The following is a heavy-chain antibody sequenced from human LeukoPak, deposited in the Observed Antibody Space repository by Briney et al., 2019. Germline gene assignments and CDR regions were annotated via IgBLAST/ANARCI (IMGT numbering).Heavy chain of an antibody. CDR1: GGSISSYY. V-gene: IGHV4-4*07. Sequence: SETLSLTCTVSGGSISSYYWSWIRQPAGKGLEWIGRIYTSGSTNYNPSLKSRVTMSVDTSKNQFSLKLSSVTAADTAVYYCARGPYCSSTSCYYYYYMDVWGKGTTVTVSS. J-gene: IGHJ6*03. D-gene: IGHD2-2*01. CDR2: IYTSGST. CDR3: ARGPYCSSTSCYYYYYMDV.